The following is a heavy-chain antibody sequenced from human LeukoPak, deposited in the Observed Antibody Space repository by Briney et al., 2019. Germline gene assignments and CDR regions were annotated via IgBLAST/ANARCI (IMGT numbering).Heavy chain of an antibody. CDR3: APIAARLDY. Sequence: GGSLRLSCAVSGFTFSSYGMHWVRQAPGKGLEWVAFIRYDGSNKYYADSVKGRFTISRDNSKNTLFLQMDSLRAEDTAVYYCAPIAARLDYWGQGTLVTVSS. CDR1: GFTFSSYG. J-gene: IGHJ4*02. V-gene: IGHV3-30*02. D-gene: IGHD6-6*01. CDR2: IRYDGSNK.